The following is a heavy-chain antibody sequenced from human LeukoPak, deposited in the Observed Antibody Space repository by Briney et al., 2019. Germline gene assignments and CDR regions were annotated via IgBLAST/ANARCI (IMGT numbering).Heavy chain of an antibody. Sequence: GGSLRLSCAGSGFAFSNFVITWVRQAPGKGLEWVSGLSGSGGSTYYADSVKGRFTISRGDSKNTLFLQMNNLRAEDTAVYYCAKVSYGGNSYWGQGTLVTVSS. D-gene: IGHD4-23*01. CDR1: GFAFSNFV. CDR3: AKVSYGGNSY. CDR2: LSGSGGST. J-gene: IGHJ4*02. V-gene: IGHV3-23*01.